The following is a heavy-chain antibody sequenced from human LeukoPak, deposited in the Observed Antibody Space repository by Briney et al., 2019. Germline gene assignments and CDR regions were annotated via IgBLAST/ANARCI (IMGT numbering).Heavy chain of an antibody. CDR3: ARYSTGGNSVATIRLPFDI. D-gene: IGHD5-24*01. CDR1: GGSISSYY. J-gene: IGHJ3*02. Sequence: ASETLSLTCTVSGGSISSYYWSWIRQPPGKGLECIGYIYHSGSTNYNLSLKSRVTISVDTSKNQISLKLTSVTAADTAQYYCARYSTGGNSVATIRLPFDIWSQGTMVTVSS. V-gene: IGHV4-59*01. CDR2: IYHSGST.